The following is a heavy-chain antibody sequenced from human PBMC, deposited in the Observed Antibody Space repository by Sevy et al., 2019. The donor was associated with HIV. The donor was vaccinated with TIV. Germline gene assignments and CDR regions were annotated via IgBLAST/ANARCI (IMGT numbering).Heavy chain of an antibody. Sequence: GESLKISCKGSGYNFTPYWIGWVRQMPGKGLEWMCIILPSDSDTGYSPSFQGQVTISVDKSINTAYLQWNSLKASDTAIYYCARQGDSDGFDYWGQGTLVTVSS. CDR1: GYNFTPYW. CDR3: ARQGDSDGFDY. V-gene: IGHV5-51*01. D-gene: IGHD2-21*02. J-gene: IGHJ4*02. CDR2: ILPSDSDT.